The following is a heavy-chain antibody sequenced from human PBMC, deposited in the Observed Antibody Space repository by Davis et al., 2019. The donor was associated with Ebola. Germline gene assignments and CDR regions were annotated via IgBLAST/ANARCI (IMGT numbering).Heavy chain of an antibody. CDR1: GGSISSYY. V-gene: IGHV4-59*01. CDR3: AREAYNSGWFNY. J-gene: IGHJ4*02. Sequence: MPSETLSLTCTVSGGSISSYYWSWIRQPPGKGLEWLGYIYYSGNTDYNPSLKSRVAISIDTAKNQFSLKVSSVTAADTAIYYCAREAYNSGWFNYWGQGTLVTVSS. CDR2: IYYSGNT. D-gene: IGHD6-19*01.